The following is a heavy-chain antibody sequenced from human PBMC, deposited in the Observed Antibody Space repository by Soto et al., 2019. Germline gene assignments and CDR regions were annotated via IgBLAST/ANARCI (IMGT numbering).Heavy chain of an antibody. J-gene: IGHJ6*03. Sequence: TLSLTCAVSGGSISSGGYSWSWIRQPPGKGLEWIGYIYHTGSTNYNPSLKSRATISVDTSKNQFSLKLNSVTAADTAVYYCATQAPYSSSPYYYYYLDVWGKGTTVTVSS. D-gene: IGHD6-6*01. CDR2: IYHTGST. CDR3: ATQAPYSSSPYYYYYLDV. V-gene: IGHV4-30-2*01. CDR1: GGSISSGGYS.